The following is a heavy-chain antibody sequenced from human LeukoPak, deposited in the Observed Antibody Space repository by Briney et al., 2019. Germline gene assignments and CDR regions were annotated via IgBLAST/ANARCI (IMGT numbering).Heavy chain of an antibody. V-gene: IGHV4-30-4*08. CDR1: GGSISSYY. Sequence: PSETLSLTCTVSGGSISSYYWSWIRQPPGKGLEWIGYIYYSGSTYYNPSLKSRVTISVDTSKNQFSLKLSSVTAADTAVYYCARAPGSYGDYGPFDYWGQGTLVTVSS. CDR2: IYYSGST. D-gene: IGHD4-17*01. J-gene: IGHJ4*02. CDR3: ARAPGSYGDYGPFDY.